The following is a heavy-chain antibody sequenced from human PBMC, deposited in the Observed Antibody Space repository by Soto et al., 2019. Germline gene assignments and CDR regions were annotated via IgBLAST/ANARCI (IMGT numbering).Heavy chain of an antibody. V-gene: IGHV4-31*03. J-gene: IGHJ4*02. CDR1: GGSISGGGYY. CDR2: IYYSGST. D-gene: IGHD6-13*01. CDR3: ARDAQIYSSGWYYFDY. Sequence: SETLSLTCPVSGGSISGGGYYWSWIRQHPGKGLEWIGFIYYSGSTYYNPPLKSRVTISVDTSKNQFSLKVSSVTAADTAVYFCARDAQIYSSGWYYFDYWGQGTLVTVSS.